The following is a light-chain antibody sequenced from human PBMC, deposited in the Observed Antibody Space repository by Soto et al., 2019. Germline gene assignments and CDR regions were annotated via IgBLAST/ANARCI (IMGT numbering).Light chain of an antibody. V-gene: IGKV3-20*01. J-gene: IGKJ1*01. CDR1: QSVSSSY. CDR2: AAS. Sequence: EIVLTQSPGTLSLSPGERATLSCRASQSVSSSYLAWYQQKPGQAPRLFIYAASIRATGIPERFSGSGSGTDFTLTISRLEPEDFAVYYCQQSGLSPRTFGRGTKVEIK. CDR3: QQSGLSPRT.